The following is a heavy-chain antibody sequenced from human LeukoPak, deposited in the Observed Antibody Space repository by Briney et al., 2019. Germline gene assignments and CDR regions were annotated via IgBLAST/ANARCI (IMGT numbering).Heavy chain of an antibody. CDR3: ARSSGYTGYDDNWFDP. CDR2: ISGSGDYT. V-gene: IGHV3-23*01. J-gene: IGHJ5*02. D-gene: IGHD5-12*01. CDR1: GFTFTSHN. Sequence: GGSLRLSCEASGFTFTSHNMGLVRLAPGKGLEWVSVISGSGDYTYYADSVKGRFTVSRDNSKDTLYLQMNSLRAEDTALYYCARSSGYTGYDDNWFDPWGQGTLVIVSS.